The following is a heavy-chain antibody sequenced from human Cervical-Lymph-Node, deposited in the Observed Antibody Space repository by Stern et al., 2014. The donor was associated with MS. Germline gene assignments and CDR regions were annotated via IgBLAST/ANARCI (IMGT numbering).Heavy chain of an antibody. CDR3: ARDVASAATGFDY. V-gene: IGHV1-46*01. CDR2: ISPSSGTQ. D-gene: IGHD1-14*01. Sequence: QVQLVQSGAAVRKPGTSVKISCKTSGYTLTNHYIHWVRQAPGQGPEWMGIISPSSGTQTHAQKFQGRVTMTSDTSTRTFYMDLSSLTSEDTAVYFCARDVASAATGFDYWGQGTLVTVSS. CDR1: GYTLTNHY. J-gene: IGHJ4*02.